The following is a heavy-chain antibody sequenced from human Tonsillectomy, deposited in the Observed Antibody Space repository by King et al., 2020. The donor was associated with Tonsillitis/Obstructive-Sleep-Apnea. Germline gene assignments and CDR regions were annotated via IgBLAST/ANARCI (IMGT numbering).Heavy chain of an antibody. CDR3: AGEMVYCVNAFDI. V-gene: IGHV4-34*01. J-gene: IGHJ3*02. CDR1: GGSFSGYY. D-gene: IGHD2-8*01. CDR2: IDHSGGT. Sequence: VQLQQWGAXLXXPSETLSLTCGVYGGSFSGYYWSWIRQPPGKGLEWIGEIDHSGGTNYNPSLKSRVTISVDTSKNQFSLKLNSVTAADTAVYYCAGEMVYCVNAFDICGQGTKVTVSS.